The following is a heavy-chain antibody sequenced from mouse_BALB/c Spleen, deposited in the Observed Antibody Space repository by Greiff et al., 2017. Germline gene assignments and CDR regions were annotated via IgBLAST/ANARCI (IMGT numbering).Heavy chain of an antibody. CDR1: GYTFTDYN. CDR2: IYPYNGGT. V-gene: IGHV1S29*02. D-gene: IGHD3-1*01. Sequence: VQLQQSGPELVKPGASVKISCKASGYTFTDYNMHWVKQSHGKSLEWIGYIYPYNGGTGYNQKFKSKATLTVDNSSSTAYMELRSLTSEDSAVYYCARSGTARATFAWFAYWGQGTLVTVSA. J-gene: IGHJ3*01. CDR3: ARSGTARATFAWFAY.